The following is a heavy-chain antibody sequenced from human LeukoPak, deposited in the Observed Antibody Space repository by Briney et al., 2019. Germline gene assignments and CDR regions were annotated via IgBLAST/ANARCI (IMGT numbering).Heavy chain of an antibody. CDR3: ARDLRSSGWFYAFDI. J-gene: IGHJ3*02. CDR1: GFTFSSYS. V-gene: IGHV3-48*01. D-gene: IGHD6-19*01. Sequence: PGGSLRLSCAASGFTFSSYSMNWVRQAPGEGLEWVSYISSLSGTIYYADSVKGRFTISRDNAKNSLYLQMNSLRAEDTAVYYCARDLRSSGWFYAFDIWGQGTMVTVSS. CDR2: ISSLSGTI.